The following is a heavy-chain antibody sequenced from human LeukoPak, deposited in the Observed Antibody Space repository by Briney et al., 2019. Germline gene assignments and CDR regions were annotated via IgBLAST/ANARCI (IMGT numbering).Heavy chain of an antibody. J-gene: IGHJ3*02. CDR2: IYYSGST. Sequence: PSETLSLTCTVSGGSISSYYWSWIRQPPGKGLEWIGYIYYSGSTNYNPSLRSRVTISVDTSKNQFSLKLSSVTAADTAVYCCARVWYYYDSSGFDAFDIWGQGTMVTVSS. CDR1: GGSISSYY. CDR3: ARVWYYYDSSGFDAFDI. V-gene: IGHV4-59*01. D-gene: IGHD3-22*01.